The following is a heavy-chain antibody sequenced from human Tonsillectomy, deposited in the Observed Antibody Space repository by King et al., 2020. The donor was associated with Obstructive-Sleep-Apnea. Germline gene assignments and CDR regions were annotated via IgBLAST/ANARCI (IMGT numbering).Heavy chain of an antibody. CDR3: AKGAPNFDWLLRRVRGFDY. D-gene: IGHD3-9*01. CDR2: ISGSDGTT. J-gene: IGHJ4*02. V-gene: IGHV3-23*04. CDR1: GFTFNNYA. Sequence: VQLVESGGGLVQPGGSLRLSCAASGFTFNNYAMSWVRQAPGKGLEWVSTISGSDGTTYYADSVKGRFTISRDNSKNTLYLQMNSLRAEDTAVYYCAKGAPNFDWLLRRVRGFDYWGQGTLVTVSS.